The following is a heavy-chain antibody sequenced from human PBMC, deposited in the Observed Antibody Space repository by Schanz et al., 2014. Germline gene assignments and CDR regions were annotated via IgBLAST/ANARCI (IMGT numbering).Heavy chain of an antibody. CDR1: TSIFNHAW. CDR3: ATASSPVREAGAGSSFHL. D-gene: IGHD6-13*01. J-gene: IGHJ5*02. CDR2: IKSKTDGETT. V-gene: IGHV3-15*01. Sequence: EVQLVESGGGLVKPGGSLRLSRAASTSIFNHAWMSWVRQAPGKGLEWLGRIKSKTDGETTDYAAPVKGRFSNSRDDSQSTLYLQMNSLKIEDTAVYYCATASSPVREAGAGSSFHLWGQGTLVTVSP.